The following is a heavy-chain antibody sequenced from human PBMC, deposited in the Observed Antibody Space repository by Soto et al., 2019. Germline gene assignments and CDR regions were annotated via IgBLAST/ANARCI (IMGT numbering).Heavy chain of an antibody. CDR3: ARSGLEEYYDSTLHINAFDI. V-gene: IGHV3-15*07. D-gene: IGHD3-22*01. CDR2: IKSKTDGGTT. CDR1: GFTFSNAW. Sequence: PGGSLRLSCAASGFTFSNAWMNLVRQAQGKGLEWVGRIKSKTDGGTTEYAASVKGRFTISRDDSKNSLYLQMNSLKTEDTAVYYCARSGLEEYYDSTLHINAFDIWGQGTMVTVSS. J-gene: IGHJ3*02.